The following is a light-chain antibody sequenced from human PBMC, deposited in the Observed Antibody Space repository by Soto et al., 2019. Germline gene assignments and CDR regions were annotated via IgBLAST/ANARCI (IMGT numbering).Light chain of an antibody. Sequence: DIQLTQSPSFLSASVGDRVTITCRASQGINSHLAWYQQGPGKAPKLLIYAASTLQSGVPSRFSGSGFGTDFTLTITSLQPEDVATYYCQKYNKDSPATFGPGTKVEIK. V-gene: IGKV1-9*01. CDR1: QGINSH. CDR2: AAS. CDR3: QKYNKDSPAT. J-gene: IGKJ1*01.